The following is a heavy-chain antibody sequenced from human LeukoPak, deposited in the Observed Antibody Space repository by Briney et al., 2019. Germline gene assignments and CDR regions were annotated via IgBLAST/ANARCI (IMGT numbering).Heavy chain of an antibody. J-gene: IGHJ4*02. CDR1: GFTFSNYW. D-gene: IGHD7-27*01. V-gene: IGHV3-7*03. CDR2: IKQDGSQK. CDR3: ARVYGDIRVTGDPWYFDY. Sequence: GGSLRLSCAASGFTFSNYWMSWVRQAPGKGLEWVANIKQDGSQKYYVDSVKGRFTISRDNAKNSLSLQMNSLRAEDTAVYYCARVYGDIRVTGDPWYFDYWGQGTLVTVSS.